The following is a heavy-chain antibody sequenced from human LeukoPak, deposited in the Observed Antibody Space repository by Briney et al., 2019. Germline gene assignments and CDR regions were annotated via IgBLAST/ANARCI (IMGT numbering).Heavy chain of an antibody. J-gene: IGHJ5*02. CDR3: ARDRCSSTSCYPFDP. D-gene: IGHD2-2*01. CDR1: GYTFTSYG. V-gene: IGHV1-18*01. CDR2: ISAYNGNT. Sequence: ASVKVSCKASGYTFTSYGISWVRQAPGQGLEWMGWISAYNGNTNYAQKLQGRVTMTTDTSTSTAYMEQRSLRSDDTAVYYCARDRCSSTSCYPFDPWGQGTLVTVSS.